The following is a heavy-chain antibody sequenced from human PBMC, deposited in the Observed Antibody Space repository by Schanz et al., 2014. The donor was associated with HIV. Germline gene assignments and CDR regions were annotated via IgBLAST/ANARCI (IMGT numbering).Heavy chain of an antibody. CDR3: ARDLGGDFWSAQGGLDP. J-gene: IGHJ5*02. Sequence: VQLVQSGAEVRKPGASVKVACRVSGFTLTSYYMHWGRQAPGQGLEWMGIINPRGGRTNYAQKFQGRVTMTRDTSRNTVYMELSSLRSEDTAVYYCARDLGGDFWSAQGGLDPWGQGTLVIVSS. CDR1: GFTLTSYY. V-gene: IGHV1-46*01. CDR2: INPRGGRT. D-gene: IGHD3-3*01.